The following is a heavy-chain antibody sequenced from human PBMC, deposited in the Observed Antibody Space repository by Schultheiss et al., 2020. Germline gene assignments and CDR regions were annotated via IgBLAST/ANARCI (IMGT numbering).Heavy chain of an antibody. CDR2: INPNSGGT. V-gene: IGHV1-2*06. Sequence: ASVKVSCKASGYTFTSYGISWVRQAPGQGLEWMGRINPNSGGTNYAQKFQGRVTMTRDTSISTAYMELSRLRSDDTAVYYCARDNTAAVFTHYYYYPVDVWGKGTTVTVSS. CDR3: ARDNTAAVFTHYYYYPVDV. CDR1: GYTFTSYG. J-gene: IGHJ6*01. D-gene: IGHD6-13*01.